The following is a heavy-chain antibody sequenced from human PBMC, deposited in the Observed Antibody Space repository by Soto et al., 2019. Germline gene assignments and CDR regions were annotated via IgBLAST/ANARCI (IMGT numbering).Heavy chain of an antibody. CDR2: IKSKTDGGTT. Sequence: GGSLRLSCAASGFTFSNAWMNWVRQAPGKGLEWVGRIKSKTDGGTTDYAAPVKGRFTISRDDSKNTLYLQMNSLKTEDTAVYYCTTDHVRYSSGWTFDYWGQGTLVTVSS. CDR3: TTDHVRYSSGWTFDY. CDR1: GFTFSNAW. V-gene: IGHV3-15*07. D-gene: IGHD6-19*01. J-gene: IGHJ4*02.